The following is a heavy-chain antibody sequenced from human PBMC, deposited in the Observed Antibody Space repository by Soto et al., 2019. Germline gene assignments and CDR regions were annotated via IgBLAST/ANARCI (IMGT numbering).Heavy chain of an antibody. Sequence: QVQLVQSGAEVKKPGSSVKVSCKASGGTFSSYAISWVRQAPGHGLEWMGGIIPIFGTANYAQKFQGRVTITADESTSRAYMELSGLRSEDTAVYYCARVKAEGRRSRVGYFDYRGQGTLVTLSS. CDR2: IIPIFGTA. CDR1: GGTFSSYA. J-gene: IGHJ4*02. CDR3: ARVKAEGRRSRVGYFDY. V-gene: IGHV1-69*01. D-gene: IGHD1-26*01.